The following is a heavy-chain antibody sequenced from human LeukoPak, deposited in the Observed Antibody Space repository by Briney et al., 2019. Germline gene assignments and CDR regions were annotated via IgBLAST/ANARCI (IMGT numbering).Heavy chain of an antibody. CDR2: INSDGSIT. V-gene: IGHV3-74*03. CDR1: GFTFSNYW. CDR3: ARGGYCSGGSCYRGFDS. J-gene: IGHJ4*02. D-gene: IGHD2-15*01. Sequence: GGSLRLSCAASGFTFSNYWTQWVRQAPGKGLVWVSRINSDGSITTYADSVKGRFTVSRDNAKNTLFLQMNSLRDEDTAVYYCARGGYCSGGSCYRGFDSWGQGTLVTVSS.